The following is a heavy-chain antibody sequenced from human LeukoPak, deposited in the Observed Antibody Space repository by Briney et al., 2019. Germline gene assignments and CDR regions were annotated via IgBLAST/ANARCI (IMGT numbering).Heavy chain of an antibody. J-gene: IGHJ4*02. Sequence: GGSLRLSCAASGFSFNHYAMYWVRQAPGKGLEWVAVISYDGNNKYYADSVKGRSTISGDNSKNTLYVQMNSLRAEDTAVYYCARGPTSYYDTTGYSSYFDYWGQGTLVTVSS. CDR3: ARGPTSYYDTTGYSSYFDY. CDR1: GFSFNHYA. V-gene: IGHV3-30-3*01. D-gene: IGHD3-22*01. CDR2: ISYDGNNK.